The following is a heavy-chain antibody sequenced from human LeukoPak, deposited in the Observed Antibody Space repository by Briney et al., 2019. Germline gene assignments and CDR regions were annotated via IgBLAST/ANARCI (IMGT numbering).Heavy chain of an antibody. CDR3: ARDLSPMGGGAFDI. J-gene: IGHJ3*02. V-gene: IGHV3-30*02. Sequence: PGGSLRLSCAASGFTFSSYGMHWVRQAPGKGLEWVAFIRYDGSNKYYADSVKGRFTISRDNSKNTLYLQMNSLRAEDTAVYYCARDLSPMGGGAFDIWGQGTMVTVSS. CDR2: IRYDGSNK. CDR1: GFTFSSYG. D-gene: IGHD2-15*01.